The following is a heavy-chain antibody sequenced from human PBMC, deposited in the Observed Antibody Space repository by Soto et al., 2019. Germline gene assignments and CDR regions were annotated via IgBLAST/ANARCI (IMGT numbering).Heavy chain of an antibody. Sequence: ASVKVSCKASGGTFSSYAISWVRQAPGQGLEWMGGISPYNGKTNYAQKLQGRVTMTTDTSTSTAYMELRSLRSDDTAVYYCARGWVSSAWLRLRDDYWGQGTLVTVSS. D-gene: IGHD5-12*01. CDR2: ISPYNGKT. CDR3: ARGWVSSAWLRLRDDY. J-gene: IGHJ4*02. V-gene: IGHV1-18*01. CDR1: GGTFSSYA.